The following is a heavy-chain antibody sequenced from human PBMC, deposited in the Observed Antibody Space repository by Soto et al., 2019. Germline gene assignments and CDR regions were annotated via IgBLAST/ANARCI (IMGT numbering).Heavy chain of an antibody. Sequence: SETLSHTCAVYGGSFIGYYWSWIRQPPGKGLEWIGEINHSGSTNYNPSLKSRVTISVDTSKNQFSLKLSPVTAADTAVYSCARHPGYCSGSSCYGYYTMDVWGQGTTVTVSS. V-gene: IGHV4-34*01. CDR3: ARHPGYCSGSSCYGYYTMDV. CDR1: GGSFIGYY. D-gene: IGHD2-2*01. CDR2: INHSGST. J-gene: IGHJ6*02.